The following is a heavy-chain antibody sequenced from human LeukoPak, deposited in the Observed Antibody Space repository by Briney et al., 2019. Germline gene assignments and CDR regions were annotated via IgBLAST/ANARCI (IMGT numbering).Heavy chain of an antibody. D-gene: IGHD6-13*01. Sequence: SQTLSLTCAISGDSVSSNSAAWNWIRQSPSRGLEWLGRTYCRSKWYSDYAVSVKSRITINPDTSKNQFSLQLNSVTPDDTAVYYCARDSSSSWSIPNTNWFDPWGQGILVTVSS. CDR3: ARDSSSSWSIPNTNWFDP. CDR1: GDSVSSNSAA. CDR2: TYCRSKWYS. J-gene: IGHJ5*02. V-gene: IGHV6-1*01.